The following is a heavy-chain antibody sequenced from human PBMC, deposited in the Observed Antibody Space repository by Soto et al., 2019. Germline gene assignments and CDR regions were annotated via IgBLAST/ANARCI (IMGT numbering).Heavy chain of an antibody. V-gene: IGHV3-7*05. D-gene: IGHD6-19*01. CDR3: ARDRTIAVAGCNWFDP. CDR2: IKQDGSEK. J-gene: IGHJ5*02. CDR1: GFTFSSYW. Sequence: PGGSLRLSCAASGFTFSSYWMSWVRQAPGKGLEWVANIKQDGSEKYYVDSVKGRFTISRDNAKNSLYLQMNSLRAEDTAVYYCARDRTIAVAGCNWFDPWGQGTLVTVSS.